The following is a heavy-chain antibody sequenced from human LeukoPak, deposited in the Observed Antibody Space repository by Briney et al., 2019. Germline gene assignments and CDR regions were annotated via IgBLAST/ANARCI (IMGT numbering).Heavy chain of an antibody. Sequence: GGSLRLSCLASGFAFGSHAMHWVRQAPGEGLEWVSRLKYDGSGPSYADSVKGRFTISRDSAKNTLYLQMSSLRVEDTAVYYCARDGFTGPVIAYHDYWGQGTPVTVSS. D-gene: IGHD2-21*01. CDR2: LKYDGSGP. V-gene: IGHV3-74*01. J-gene: IGHJ4*02. CDR3: ARDGFTGPVIAYHDY. CDR1: GFAFGSHA.